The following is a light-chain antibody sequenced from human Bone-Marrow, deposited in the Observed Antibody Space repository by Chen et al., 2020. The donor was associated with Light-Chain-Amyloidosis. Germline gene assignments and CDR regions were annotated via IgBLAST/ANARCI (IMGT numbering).Light chain of an antibody. CDR1: NIGSTS. V-gene: IGLV3-21*02. J-gene: IGLJ3*02. CDR2: DDS. Sequence: SYVLTQPSSVSVAPGQTATIACGGNNIGSTSVHWYQQTPGQAPLLVVYDDSDRPSGITERLSASNSGNTATLTISRVEARDEADYYCQVWDRSSDRPVFGGGTKLTVL. CDR3: QVWDRSSDRPV.